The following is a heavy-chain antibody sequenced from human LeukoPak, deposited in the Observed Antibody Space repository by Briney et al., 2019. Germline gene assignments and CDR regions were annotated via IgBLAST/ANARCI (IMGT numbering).Heavy chain of an antibody. CDR1: GFTFSAYN. CDR3: AELGITMIGGV. Sequence: PGGSLRLSCAASGFTFSAYNMNWVRRTPGKGLEWVSSITTSSSYMFYADSVRGRFTISRDNAENSLYLQMNSLRDEDAAVYYCAELGITMIGGVWGKGTTVTISS. D-gene: IGHD3-10*02. CDR2: ITTSSSYM. V-gene: IGHV3-21*01. J-gene: IGHJ6*04.